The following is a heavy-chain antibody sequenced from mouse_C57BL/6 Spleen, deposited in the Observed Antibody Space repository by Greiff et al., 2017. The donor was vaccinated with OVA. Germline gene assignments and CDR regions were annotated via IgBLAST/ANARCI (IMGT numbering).Heavy chain of an antibody. CDR1: GYTFTSYW. D-gene: IGHD1-1*01. CDR2: IYPSDSET. V-gene: IGHV1-61*01. J-gene: IGHJ2*01. CDR3: AREVVATGFDY. Sequence: VQLQQPGAELVRPGSSVKLSCKASGYTFTSYWMDWVKQRPGQGLEWIGNIYPSDSETHYNQKFKDKATLTVDKSSSTAYMQLSSLTSEDSAVYYCAREVVATGFDYWGQGTTLTVSS.